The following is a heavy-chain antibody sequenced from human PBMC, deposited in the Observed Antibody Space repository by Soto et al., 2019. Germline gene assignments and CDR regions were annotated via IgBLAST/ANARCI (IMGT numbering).Heavy chain of an antibody. Sequence: GGALRVSCAASGFTFSSYAMSWVRQAPGKGLEWVSAISGSGGSTYYADSVKGRFTISRDNSKNTLYLQMNSLRAEDTAVYYCAREGLYFDWPQTALDYWGQGILVTVSS. D-gene: IGHD3-9*01. CDR3: AREGLYFDWPQTALDY. V-gene: IGHV3-23*01. CDR2: ISGSGGST. J-gene: IGHJ4*02. CDR1: GFTFSSYA.